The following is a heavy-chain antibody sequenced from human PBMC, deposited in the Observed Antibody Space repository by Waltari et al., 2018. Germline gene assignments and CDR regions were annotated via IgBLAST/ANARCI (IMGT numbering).Heavy chain of an antibody. V-gene: IGHV3-23*01. D-gene: IGHD3-3*01. CDR3: AKGRGYDFFDS. CDR2: IRGSGDST. CDR1: GFRFIDFA. J-gene: IGHJ4*02. Sequence: QLLESGGGLVQPGGSLRLSCAASGFRFIDFAMNWVRQAPGKGLVWVSGIRGSGDSTYSANSVKGRFTISRDNSKNTLSLQMDGLRAEDTAVYYCAKGRGYDFFDSWGQGTLVTVSS.